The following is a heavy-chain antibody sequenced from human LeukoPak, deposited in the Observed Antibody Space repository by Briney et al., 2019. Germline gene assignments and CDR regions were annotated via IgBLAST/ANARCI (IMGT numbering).Heavy chain of an antibody. J-gene: IGHJ5*02. CDR3: ARGGLGSGWYEDSLRYNWFDP. Sequence: GASVKVSCKASGYTFTSYGISWVRQAPGQGLEWMGWISAYNGNTNYAQKLQGRVTMTTDTSTSTAYMELSSLRSEDTAVYYCARGGLGSGWYEDSLRYNWFDPWGQGTLVTVSS. V-gene: IGHV1-18*01. CDR1: GYTFTSYG. CDR2: ISAYNGNT. D-gene: IGHD6-19*01.